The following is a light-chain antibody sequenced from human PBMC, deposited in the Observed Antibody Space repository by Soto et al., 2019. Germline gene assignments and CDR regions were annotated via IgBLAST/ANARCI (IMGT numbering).Light chain of an antibody. CDR1: QSITNY. Sequence: DIQMTQSPSSLSASVGDRVTITCRASQSITNYLNWYQHKPGKAPKLLVYAASGLQSGVPSRFSGSGSGTDFTLTISSLQPEDFATYFCQQSHNMPFTFGPGTKVDIK. J-gene: IGKJ3*01. CDR2: AAS. V-gene: IGKV1-39*01. CDR3: QQSHNMPFT.